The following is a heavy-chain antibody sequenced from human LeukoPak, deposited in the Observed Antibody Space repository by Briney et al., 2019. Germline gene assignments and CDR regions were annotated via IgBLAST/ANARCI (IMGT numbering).Heavy chain of an antibody. D-gene: IGHD2/OR15-2a*01. V-gene: IGHV3-7*01. J-gene: IGHJ4*02. Sequence: GGSLRLSCAASGYTFSSYWMRWVRQAPGKGLEWVANIKQDGSEKYYVDSVKGRFTISRDNAKNSLYLQMNSLRAEDTAVYYCARVPWSSVNILDYWGQGTLVIVSS. CDR1: GYTFSSYW. CDR2: IKQDGSEK. CDR3: ARVPWSSVNILDY.